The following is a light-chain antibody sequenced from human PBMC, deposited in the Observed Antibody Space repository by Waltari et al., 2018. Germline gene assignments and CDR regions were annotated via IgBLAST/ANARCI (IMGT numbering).Light chain of an antibody. CDR1: QSVLYSTNNKDY. CDR2: WAS. J-gene: IGKJ3*01. Sequence: DIVRTQSPDSLAVSLDERATINCKSSQSVLYSTNNKDYLAWYQQKPGQPPRLLILWASTRESRVLAGISSSSSGTTFTIPISSLQAADVAVYYCQQYYSTPLTFGPGTKVDIK. V-gene: IGKV4-1*01. CDR3: QQYYSTPLT.